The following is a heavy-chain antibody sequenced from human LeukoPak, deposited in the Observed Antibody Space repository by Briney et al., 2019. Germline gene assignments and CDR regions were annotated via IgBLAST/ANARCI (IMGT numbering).Heavy chain of an antibody. CDR2: IIPIYGTA. V-gene: IGHV1-69*13. CDR3: ASYSRLTIYNWFGT. D-gene: IGHD3-3*01. Sequence: SVKVSCKASGGTFSNCSITWVRQAPGQGLEWMGVIIPIYGTANYAQKFQGRVTITADESTSTAYMELSSLSPEDTAMYYCASYSRLTIYNWFGTWGQGTLVTVSS. CDR1: GGTFSNCS. J-gene: IGHJ5*02.